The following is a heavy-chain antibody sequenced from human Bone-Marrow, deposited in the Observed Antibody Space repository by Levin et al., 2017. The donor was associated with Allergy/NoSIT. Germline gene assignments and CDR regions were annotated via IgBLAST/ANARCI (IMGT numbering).Heavy chain of an antibody. Sequence: ASVKVSYKTSGYTFDTYGITWVRQAPGQGLQWMGWISTLNGNTFYAQNLQDRLIMTTDASTGTAFMELRSLTFADTAVYYCARDDLLLVPSGLDVWGQGTTVTVSS. CDR2: ISTLNGNT. V-gene: IGHV1-18*01. CDR3: ARDDLLLVPSGLDV. J-gene: IGHJ6*02. CDR1: GYTFDTYG. D-gene: IGHD2/OR15-2a*01.